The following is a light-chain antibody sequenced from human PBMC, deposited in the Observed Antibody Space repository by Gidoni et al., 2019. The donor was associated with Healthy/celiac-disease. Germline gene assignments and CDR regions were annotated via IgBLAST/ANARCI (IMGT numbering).Light chain of an antibody. CDR1: QSISSW. Sequence: DIQMTQSPATLSASVGDRVTISCRASQSISSWLAWYQQKPGKAPKPLISDASSLESGVPSRFSGSGSGTEFTLTISSLQPYDFATYYCQQYNSYSLTFGGGTKVEIK. CDR2: DAS. CDR3: QQYNSYSLT. V-gene: IGKV1-5*01. J-gene: IGKJ4*01.